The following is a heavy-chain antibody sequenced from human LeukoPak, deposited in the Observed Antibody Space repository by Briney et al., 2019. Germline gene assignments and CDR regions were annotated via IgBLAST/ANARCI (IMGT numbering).Heavy chain of an antibody. V-gene: IGHV3-23*01. J-gene: IGHJ4*02. CDR2: ISGSGGSK. Sequence: AGGALRLSCAASGFTFSSYAMSWVRQAPGKGLERVSAISGSGGSKYYADSVKGRFTISRDNSKNTLYLQMNSLRAEDTAVYYCARAYCGGDCYISGSLFHYFDYWGQGTPVTVSS. D-gene: IGHD2-21*01. CDR1: GFTFSSYA. CDR3: ARAYCGGDCYISGSLFHYFDY.